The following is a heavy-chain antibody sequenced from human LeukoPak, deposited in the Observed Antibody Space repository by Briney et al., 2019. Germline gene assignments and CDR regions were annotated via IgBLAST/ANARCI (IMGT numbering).Heavy chain of an antibody. D-gene: IGHD1-26*01. Sequence: SETLSLTCTVSGGSVSSGSYYWSWIRQPPGKGLEWIGYIYYSGSTNYNPSLKSRVTISVDTSKNQFSLKLSSVTAADTAVYYCARGGSYDEYHFDYWGQGTLVTVSS. J-gene: IGHJ4*02. V-gene: IGHV4-61*01. CDR3: ARGGSYDEYHFDY. CDR2: IYYSGST. CDR1: GGSVSSGSYY.